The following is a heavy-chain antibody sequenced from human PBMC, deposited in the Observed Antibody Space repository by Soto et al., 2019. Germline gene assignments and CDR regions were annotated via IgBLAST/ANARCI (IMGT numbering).Heavy chain of an antibody. CDR1: GFTFNSYA. CDR3: VKDRYVDY. Sequence: GGSLRLSCSVSGFTFNSYAMHWVRQAPGKGLQYVSSISSNGGSTYYADSVKGRFIISRDNSKNTLYLQMSGLRGEDTAVYYCVKDRYVDYWGQGTLATVSS. J-gene: IGHJ4*02. V-gene: IGHV3-64D*06. CDR2: ISSNGGST.